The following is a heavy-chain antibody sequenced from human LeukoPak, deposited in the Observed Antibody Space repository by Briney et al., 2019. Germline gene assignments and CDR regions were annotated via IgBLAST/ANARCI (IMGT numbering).Heavy chain of an antibody. Sequence: SETLSLTCSISGGSIGSSSFSWIRQPAGKGLEWIGRIYTSGTTIYNPSLESRVSMSIDTATNQFSLKVNSVTAADTAVYFCARGYGSGSYSTWGQGTLVSVSS. CDR2: IYTSGTT. J-gene: IGHJ5*02. V-gene: IGHV4-4*07. CDR3: ARGYGSGSYST. D-gene: IGHD3-10*01. CDR1: GGSIGSSS.